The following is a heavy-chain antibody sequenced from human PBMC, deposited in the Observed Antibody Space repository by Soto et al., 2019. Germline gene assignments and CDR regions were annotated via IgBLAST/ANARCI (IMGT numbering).Heavy chain of an antibody. V-gene: IGHV1-69*01. Sequence: QVQLVQSGAEVKNPGSSVKVSCKASGFTFSNYPMGWVRQAPGQGLEWMGGIKPSLGTTNYAQKFQGRVTITADESTSTVYLELSGLRYDDTAVYYCARGSGGCRSILCYSGDFWGQGTLVTVSS. D-gene: IGHD2-15*01. CDR2: IKPSLGTT. CDR1: GFTFSNYP. CDR3: ARGSGGCRSILCYSGDF. J-gene: IGHJ4*02.